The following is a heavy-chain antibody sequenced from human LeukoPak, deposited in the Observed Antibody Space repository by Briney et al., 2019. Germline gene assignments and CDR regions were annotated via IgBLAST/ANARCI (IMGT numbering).Heavy chain of an antibody. D-gene: IGHD3/OR15-3a*01. CDR1: GGSISSGTYY. Sequence: KPSETLSLTCTVSGGSISSGTYYWSWIRQPAGKGLEWIGRIYTSGSTNYNPSLKSRVTISVDTSKNQFSLRLNSVTAADTAVYYCARRDSKRDSYYFDYWGQGTLVTVSS. CDR3: ARRDSKRDSYYFDY. V-gene: IGHV4-61*02. CDR2: IYTSGST. J-gene: IGHJ4*02.